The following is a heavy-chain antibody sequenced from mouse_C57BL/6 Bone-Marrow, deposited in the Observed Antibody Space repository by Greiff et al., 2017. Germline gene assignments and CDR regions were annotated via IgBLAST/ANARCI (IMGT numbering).Heavy chain of an antibody. CDR1: GYTFTDYY. V-gene: IGHV1-26*01. CDR3: ARSDDYDLYYAMDY. CDR2: INPNNGGT. J-gene: IGHJ4*01. Sequence: EVQLQQSGPELVKPGASVKISCKASGYTFTDYYMNWVKQSHGKSLEWIGDINPNNGGTSYNQKFKGKATLTVDKSSSTAYMELRSLTSEDSAVYDCARSDDYDLYYAMDYWGQGTAVTVTS. D-gene: IGHD2-4*01.